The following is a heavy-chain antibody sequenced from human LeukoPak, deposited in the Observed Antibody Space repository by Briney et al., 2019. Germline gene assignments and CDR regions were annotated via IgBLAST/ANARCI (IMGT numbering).Heavy chain of an antibody. CDR2: IYYSGST. CDR1: GGSIISYY. J-gene: IGHJ3*02. D-gene: IGHD2-15*01. Sequence: SETLSLTCTVSGGSIISYYWSWIRQPPGKGLEWIGYIYYSGSTDYNPALKSRVTISVDTTKTQFSLKLSSVTAADTTVYYCAGDSPYCSGGSCYPRRAFDIWGQGTMVTVSS. V-gene: IGHV4-59*12. CDR3: AGDSPYCSGGSCYPRRAFDI.